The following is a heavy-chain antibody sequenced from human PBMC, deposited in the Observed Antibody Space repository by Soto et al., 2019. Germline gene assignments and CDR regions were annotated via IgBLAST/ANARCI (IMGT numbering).Heavy chain of an antibody. J-gene: IGHJ6*02. D-gene: IGHD3-3*01. CDR1: GGSISGGGYY. Sequence: QVQLQESGPGLVKPLQTLSLTCTVSGGSISGGGYYWSWIRQHPGKGLEWIGYIYYSGSTYYNPSLKSRVTISVDTSKNQFSLKLSSVTAADTAVYYCARGVPITIFGVVIPSPGMDVWGQGTTVTVSS. CDR3: ARGVPITIFGVVIPSPGMDV. CDR2: IYYSGST. V-gene: IGHV4-31*03.